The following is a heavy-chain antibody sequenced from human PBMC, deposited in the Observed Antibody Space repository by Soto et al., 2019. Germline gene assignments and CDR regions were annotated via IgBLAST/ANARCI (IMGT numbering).Heavy chain of an antibody. CDR3: ARPVDPSGYYYMDV. Sequence: GASVKVSCKASGYTFTSYGISWVRQAPGQGLEWMGWISAYNGNTNYAQKLQGRVTMTTDTSTSTAYMELRSLRSDDTAVYYCARPVDPSGYYYMDVWGKGTTVTVSS. J-gene: IGHJ6*03. CDR2: ISAYNGNT. D-gene: IGHD2-15*01. V-gene: IGHV1-18*01. CDR1: GYTFTSYG.